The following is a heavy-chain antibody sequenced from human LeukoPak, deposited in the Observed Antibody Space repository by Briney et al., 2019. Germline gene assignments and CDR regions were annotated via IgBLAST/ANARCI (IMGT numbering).Heavy chain of an antibody. J-gene: IGHJ3*02. CDR3: ARVRTVYAFDI. Sequence: SQTLSLTCTVSGGSISSGSYYWSWIRQPAGKGLEWIVRIYTSGSTNYNPSLKSRVTISVDTSKNQFSLKLSSVTAADTAVYYCARVRTVYAFDIWGQGTMVTVSS. V-gene: IGHV4-61*02. CDR1: GGSISSGSYY. CDR2: IYTSGST. D-gene: IGHD1-1*01.